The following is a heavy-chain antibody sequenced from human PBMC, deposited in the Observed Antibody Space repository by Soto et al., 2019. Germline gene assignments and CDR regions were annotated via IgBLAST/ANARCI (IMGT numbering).Heavy chain of an antibody. J-gene: IGHJ4*02. V-gene: IGHV4-39*01. CDR3: ARRDSGGYPSMDQ. CDR2: IYYGGST. Sequence: SETLSLTCTVSGGSISSNGYYWGWIRQPPGKGLEWIGSIYYGGSTYYNPSLKSRVTISVDTSKNQFSLKLSSVTAADTAVYYCARRDSGGYPSMDQWGQGTLVTVS. D-gene: IGHD2-15*01. CDR1: GGSISSNGYY.